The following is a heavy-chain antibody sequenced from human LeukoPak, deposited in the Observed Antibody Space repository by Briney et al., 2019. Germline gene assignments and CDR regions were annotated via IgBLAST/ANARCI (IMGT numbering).Heavy chain of an antibody. CDR1: GFTFSSIE. CDR2: ISSSGGAI. V-gene: IGHV3-48*03. D-gene: IGHD3-10*01. J-gene: IGHJ4*02. Sequence: PGGSLRLSCAASGFTFSSIEMNWVRQAPGKGLEWLSYISSSGGAISYADSVKGRFTISRDNAKNSLYLQVNSLRVEDTAVYYCARGARGFDYWGQGTLVTVSS. CDR3: ARGARGFDY.